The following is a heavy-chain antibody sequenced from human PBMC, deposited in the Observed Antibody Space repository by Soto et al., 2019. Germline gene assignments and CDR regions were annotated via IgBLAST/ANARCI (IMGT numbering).Heavy chain of an antibody. CDR1: GFTFSSYG. J-gene: IGHJ4*02. D-gene: IGHD6-19*01. Sequence: GGSLRLSCAASGFTFSSYGMHWVRQAPGKGLEWVAVISYDGSNKYYADSVKGRFTISRDNSKNTLYLQMNSLRAEDTAVYYCAKDSHSSGWPIDYWGQGTLVTVSS. V-gene: IGHV3-30*18. CDR2: ISYDGSNK. CDR3: AKDSHSSGWPIDY.